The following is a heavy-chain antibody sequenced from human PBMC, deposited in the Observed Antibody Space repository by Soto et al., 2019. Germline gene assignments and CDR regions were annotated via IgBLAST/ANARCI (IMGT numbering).Heavy chain of an antibody. CDR2: IYYRGNT. J-gene: IGHJ4*02. D-gene: IGHD3-9*01. CDR3: ARLEGLATISYYFDY. CDR1: GDSTNSDNYY. Sequence: QLQLQESGPGLVKPSETLSLTCSVSGDSTNSDNYYWGWIRQPPAKGLEWIGSIYYRGNTYYNPSHTTRVTISLAKSKSQFSLKLNSVTAADSAVYFCARLEGLATISYYFDYWGQGTLVTVSS. V-gene: IGHV4-39*01.